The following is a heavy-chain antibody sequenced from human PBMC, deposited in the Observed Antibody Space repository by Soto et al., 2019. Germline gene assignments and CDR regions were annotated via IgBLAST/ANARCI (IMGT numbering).Heavy chain of an antibody. CDR3: ARGYCSTTICDPWFDP. D-gene: IGHD2-15*01. CDR2: IYPGDSDT. CDR1: GYSFTSYW. V-gene: IGHV5-51*01. J-gene: IGHJ5*02. Sequence: GESLKISCTGVGYSFTSYWIAWVRQMPGKGLEWMGIIYPGDSDTRYSPSFQGQVTTSADKSITTVYLQWSSLKASDTAMYYCARGYCSTTICDPWFDPWGQGTLVTVSS.